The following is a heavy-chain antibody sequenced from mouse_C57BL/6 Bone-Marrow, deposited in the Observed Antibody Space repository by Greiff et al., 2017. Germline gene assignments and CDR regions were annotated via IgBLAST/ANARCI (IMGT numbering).Heavy chain of an antibody. Sequence: EVKLMESGPGLVKPSPSLSLTCSVTGYSITSGYYWNWIRQFPGNQLEWVGYISYDGRNNYNPSLKNRISITRDTANNQFFLTLNSVTTEDTATNDGAREMARLYAMDYWGQGTSVTVSS. V-gene: IGHV3-6*01. CDR3: AREMARLYAMDY. CDR2: ISYDGRN. J-gene: IGHJ4*01. CDR1: GYSITSGYY. D-gene: IGHD3-1*01.